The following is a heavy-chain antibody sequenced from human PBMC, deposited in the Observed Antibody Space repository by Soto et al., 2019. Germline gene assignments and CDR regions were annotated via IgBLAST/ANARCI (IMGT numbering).Heavy chain of an antibody. D-gene: IGHD4-17*01. V-gene: IGHV4-39*01. J-gene: IGHJ6*02. CDR2: IYYSGST. CDR1: GGSISSSRYY. CDR3: ARKYGDYVSYYYYYGMDV. Sequence: QLQLQESGPGLVKPSETLSLTCTVSGGSISSSRYYWGWIRQPPGKGLEWIGTIYYSGSTYYNPSLKSRVTLSGETCKNQFSLKLSSVTDADTAVYYCARKYGDYVSYYYYYGMDVWGQGTTVTVSS.